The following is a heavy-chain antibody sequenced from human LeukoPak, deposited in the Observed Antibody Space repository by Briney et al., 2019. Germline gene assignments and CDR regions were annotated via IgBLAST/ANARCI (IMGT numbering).Heavy chain of an antibody. CDR1: GFTFSSYG. CDR3: ASELWSGAYYFDY. CDR2: IWYDGSNK. J-gene: IGHJ4*02. Sequence: GRSLRLSCAASGFTFSSYGMHWVRQAPGKGLEWVAVIWYDGSNKYYADSVKGRFTISRDNSKNTLYLQMNSLRAEDTAVYYCASELWSGAYYFDYWGQGTLVTVSS. D-gene: IGHD3-10*01. V-gene: IGHV3-33*01.